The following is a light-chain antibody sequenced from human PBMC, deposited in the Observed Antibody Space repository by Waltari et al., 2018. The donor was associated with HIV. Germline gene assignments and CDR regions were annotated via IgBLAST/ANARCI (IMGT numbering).Light chain of an antibody. Sequence: QSVLTQPASVSGSPGQSVTISCPGTSSDFGFDNYFSWYQQYPGKAPPLSIYEVSSRPSGVSDRFSGSKSGNTASLTISGLQNEDEADYFCTSYTTSDTLRFGGGTKVTVL. CDR3: TSYTTSDTLR. J-gene: IGLJ3*02. CDR2: EVS. CDR1: SSDFGFDNY. V-gene: IGLV2-14*03.